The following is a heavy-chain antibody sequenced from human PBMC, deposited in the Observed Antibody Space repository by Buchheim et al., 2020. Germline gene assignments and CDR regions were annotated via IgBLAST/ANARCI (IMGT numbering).Heavy chain of an antibody. CDR3: AKTPLWGSGPSFFEY. V-gene: IGHV3-23*01. J-gene: IGHJ4*02. D-gene: IGHD7-27*01. CDR2: ISGGGDNT. Sequence: EVQLLESGGGLVQPGGSLRLSCAASGFTFSSFAMSWVRQAPGKGLEWVSAISGGGDNTYYTDSVQGRFTISRDNSMNTPYLQMNSLGAEDTAVYYCAKTPLWGSGPSFFEYWGQGTL. CDR1: GFTFSSFA.